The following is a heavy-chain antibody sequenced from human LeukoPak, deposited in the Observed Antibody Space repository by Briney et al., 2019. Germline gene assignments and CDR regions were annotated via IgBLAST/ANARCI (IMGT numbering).Heavy chain of an antibody. CDR3: ARGSCGSGSYYEARSDFDY. CDR2: ISAYNGNT. D-gene: IGHD3-10*01. CDR1: GYTFTSYG. J-gene: IGHJ4*02. Sequence: ASVKVSCKASGYTFTSYGISWVRQAPGQGLEWMGWISAYNGNTNYAQKLQGRVTMTTDTSTSTAYMELRSLRSDDTAVYYCARGSCGSGSYYEARSDFDYWGQGTLVTVSS. V-gene: IGHV1-18*01.